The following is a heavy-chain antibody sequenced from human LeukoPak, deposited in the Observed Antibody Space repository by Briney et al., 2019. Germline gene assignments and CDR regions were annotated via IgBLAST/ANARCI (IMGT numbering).Heavy chain of an antibody. CDR1: GYTLTELS. D-gene: IGHD5-24*01. CDR2: ISYDGSNK. CDR3: AKEVDGYNPFDY. Sequence: SCKVSGYTLTELSMHWVRQAPGKGLEWVAVISYDGSNKYYADSVKGRFTISRDNSKNTLYLQMNSLRAEDTAVYYCAKEVDGYNPFDYWGQGTLVTVSS. J-gene: IGHJ4*02. V-gene: IGHV3-30*18.